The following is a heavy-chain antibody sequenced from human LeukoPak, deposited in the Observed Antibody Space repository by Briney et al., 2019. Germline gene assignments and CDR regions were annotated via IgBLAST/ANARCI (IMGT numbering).Heavy chain of an antibody. J-gene: IGHJ3*02. D-gene: IGHD3-22*01. CDR1: GFIVSSTY. CDR3: AKSPYYDSSGDAFEI. Sequence: GGSLRLSCAASGFIVSSTYMSWVRQAPGKAPEWVSAISASLSNTYYADSVKGRFTISRDNSENTLYLQMDSLRAEDTAVYYCAKSPYYDSSGDAFEIWGQGTMVTVSS. V-gene: IGHV3-23*01. CDR2: ISASLSNT.